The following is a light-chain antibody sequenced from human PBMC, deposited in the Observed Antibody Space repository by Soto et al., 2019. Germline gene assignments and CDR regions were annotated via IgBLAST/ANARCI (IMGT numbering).Light chain of an antibody. Sequence: VLTQSPGTLSLSPGERATLSCRASQSVSSSYLAWYQQKPGQAPRLLIYGASSRATGIPDRFSGSGSGTYFTLTISKLEPEDFAVYYCQQYGSSPGITFGQGTRLEIK. CDR3: QQYGSSPGIT. V-gene: IGKV3-20*01. J-gene: IGKJ5*01. CDR2: GAS. CDR1: QSVSSSY.